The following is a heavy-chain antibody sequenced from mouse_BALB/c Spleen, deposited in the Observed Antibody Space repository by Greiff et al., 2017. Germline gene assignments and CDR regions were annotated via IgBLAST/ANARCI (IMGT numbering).Heavy chain of an antibody. CDR1: GFNFKDTY. D-gene: IGHD6-1*01. V-gene: IGHV14-3*02. CDR3: APFSSFAY. CDR2: IDPANGNT. Sequence: VQLQQSGAELVKPGASVKLSCTASGFNFKDTYMHWVKQRPEQGLEWIGRIDPANGNTKYDPKFQGKATITADTSSNPAYLQLSSLTSEDTAVYYCAPFSSFAYWGQGTLVTVSA. J-gene: IGHJ3*01.